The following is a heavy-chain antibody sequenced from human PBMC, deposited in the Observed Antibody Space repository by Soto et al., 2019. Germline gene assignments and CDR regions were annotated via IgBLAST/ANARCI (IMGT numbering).Heavy chain of an antibody. J-gene: IGHJ4*02. V-gene: IGHV3-23*01. D-gene: IGHD6-13*01. Sequence: HPGGSLRLSCAASGFTFSSYAMSWVRQAPGKGLEWVSAISGSGGSTYYADSVKGRLTISRDNSKNTLYLQMNSLRAEDTAVYYSAKDREGAAGTPRYSYYFDYWGQGTLVTVSS. CDR3: AKDREGAAGTPRYSYYFDY. CDR1: GFTFSSYA. CDR2: ISGSGGST.